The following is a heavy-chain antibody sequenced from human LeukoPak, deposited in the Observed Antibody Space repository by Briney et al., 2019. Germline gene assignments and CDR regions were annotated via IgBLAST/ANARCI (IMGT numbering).Heavy chain of an antibody. CDR3: AGDRTGPLDYYCYMDV. D-gene: IGHD1-1*01. V-gene: IGHV4-61*02. J-gene: IGHJ6*03. CDR1: GGSISSGSYY. CDR2: IYTSGST. Sequence: SQTLSLTCTVSGGSISSGSYYWSWIRQPAGKGLEWIGRIYTSGSTNYNPSLKSRVTISVDTSKNQFSLKLSSVTAADTAVYYCAGDRTGPLDYYCYMDVWGKGTTVTVSS.